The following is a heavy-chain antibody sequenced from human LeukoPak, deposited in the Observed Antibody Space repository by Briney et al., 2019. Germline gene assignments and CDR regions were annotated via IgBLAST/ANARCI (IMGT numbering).Heavy chain of an antibody. V-gene: IGHV4-59*08. Sequence: SSETLSLTCTVSGGSISIDYWSWIRQPPGKGLEWIGYISYSGSTNYNPSPKSRVTILKDTSKNQFSLKVSSVTAADTAVYYCARHWSSSGWRIDYWGQGTLVTVSS. D-gene: IGHD6-19*01. J-gene: IGHJ4*02. CDR2: ISYSGST. CDR3: ARHWSSSGWRIDY. CDR1: GGSISIDY.